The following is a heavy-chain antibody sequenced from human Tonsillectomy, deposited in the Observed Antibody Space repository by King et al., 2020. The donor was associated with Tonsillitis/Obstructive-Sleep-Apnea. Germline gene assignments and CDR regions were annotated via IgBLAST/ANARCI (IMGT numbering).Heavy chain of an antibody. Sequence: QLVQSGAEVKKPGSSVKVSCKASGDTFSNYGINWVRQAPGQGLEWMGGIIPIFGIANYAQRFQGRVTITADKSTSTVYMELSSLRSEDTAMYYCARHTGDLEYFDYGGQGTLVTVSS. D-gene: IGHD7-27*01. V-gene: IGHV1-69*17. CDR2: IIPIFGIA. J-gene: IGHJ4*02. CDR3: ARHTGDLEYFDY. CDR1: GDTFSNYG.